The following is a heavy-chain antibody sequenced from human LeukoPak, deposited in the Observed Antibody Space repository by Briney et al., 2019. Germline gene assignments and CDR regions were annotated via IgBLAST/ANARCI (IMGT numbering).Heavy chain of an antibody. D-gene: IGHD3-10*02. Sequence: SETLSLTCSVSGGSTSDYYWNWIRQPAGQGLEWLGRIYYTGNTAYNPSLESRLTMSLDTAKNQFSLKVTSVTAADTAVYYCARGGTLFTYFDSWGQGTLGTVSS. CDR1: GGSTSDYY. CDR3: ARGGTLFTYFDS. CDR2: IYYTGNT. J-gene: IGHJ4*02. V-gene: IGHV4-4*07.